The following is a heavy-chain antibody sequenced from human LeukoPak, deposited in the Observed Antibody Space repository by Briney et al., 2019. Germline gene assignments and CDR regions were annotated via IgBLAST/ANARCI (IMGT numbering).Heavy chain of an antibody. J-gene: IGHJ4*02. CDR2: INPNSGGT. CDR1: GYTFTSYY. V-gene: IGHV1-2*02. CDR3: ARPEDSSSSFDY. Sequence: ASVKVSCKASGYTFTSYYMHWVRQAPGQGLEWMGWINPNSGGTNYAQKFQGRVTMTRDTSISTAYMELSRLRSDDTAVYYCARPEDSSSSFDYWGQGTLVTVSS. D-gene: IGHD6-6*01.